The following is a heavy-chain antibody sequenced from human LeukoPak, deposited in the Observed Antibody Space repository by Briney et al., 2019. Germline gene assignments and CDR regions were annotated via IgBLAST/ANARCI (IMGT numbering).Heavy chain of an antibody. V-gene: IGHV4-59*01. CDR1: GDSISTYY. J-gene: IGHJ6*02. Sequence: SETLSLTCTVSGDSISTYYWSWVRQPPGKGLEWIGYIYYGGNTNYNPSLKSRVTISVDTSKNQSSLKLSSVTAVDTAVYYCARDNDISRGFYYAMDVWGQGTTVIVSS. CDR2: IYYGGNT. D-gene: IGHD3-9*01. CDR3: ARDNDISRGFYYAMDV.